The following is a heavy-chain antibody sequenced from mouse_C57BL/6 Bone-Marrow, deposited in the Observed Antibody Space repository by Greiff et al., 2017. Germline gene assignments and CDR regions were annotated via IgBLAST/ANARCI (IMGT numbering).Heavy chain of an antibody. J-gene: IGHJ3*01. Sequence: QVHVKQPGAELVMPGASVKLSCKASGYTFTSYWMHWVKQRPGQGLEWIGEIDPSDSYTNYNQKFKGQSTLTVDKSSSTGYMQLSSLTSEDSAVYYCARRLTGAGEFAYWGQGTLVTVSA. CDR2: IDPSDSYT. CDR1: GYTFTSYW. D-gene: IGHD4-1*01. V-gene: IGHV1-69*01. CDR3: ARRLTGAGEFAY.